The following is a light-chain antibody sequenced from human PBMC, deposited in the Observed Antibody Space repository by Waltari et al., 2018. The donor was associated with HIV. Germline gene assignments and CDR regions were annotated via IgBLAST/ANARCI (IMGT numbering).Light chain of an antibody. CDR1: QSVSNS. CDR3: QQSFSTSIT. Sequence: DIQMTQSPSSLSASVGDRVTITCRASQSVSNSLNWYQQKPGKAPKLLIYAASSLQNEVPSRFSGSGSGTDFTLTVNSLQPEDFATYYCQQSFSTSITFGQGTRLDIK. J-gene: IGKJ5*01. CDR2: AAS. V-gene: IGKV1-39*01.